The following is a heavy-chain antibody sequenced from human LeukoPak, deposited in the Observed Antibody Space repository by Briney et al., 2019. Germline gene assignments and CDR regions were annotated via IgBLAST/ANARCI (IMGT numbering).Heavy chain of an antibody. J-gene: IGHJ5*02. CDR2: MNPNSGNT. V-gene: IGHV1-8*02. CDR1: GYTFTGYY. D-gene: IGHD4-4*01. CDR3: ARDFSNYERWFDP. Sequence: ASVKVSCKASGYTFTGYYIHWVRQATGQGLEWMGWMNPNSGNTGYAQKFQGRVTMTRNTSISTAYMELSSLRSEDTAVYYCARDFSNYERWFDPWGQGTLVTVSS.